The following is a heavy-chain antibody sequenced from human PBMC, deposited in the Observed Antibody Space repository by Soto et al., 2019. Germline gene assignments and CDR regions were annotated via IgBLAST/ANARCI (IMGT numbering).Heavy chain of an antibody. CDR3: AKSRYSSSWYAGSFDY. V-gene: IGHV3-30*18. CDR1: GFTFSSYG. D-gene: IGHD6-13*01. J-gene: IGHJ4*02. CDR2: ISYDGSNK. Sequence: GGSLRLSCAASGFTFSSYGMHWVRQAPGKGLEWVAVISYDGSNKYYADSVKGRFTISRDNSNNTLYLQMNSLRPEDTAVYYCAKSRYSSSWYAGSFDYWGQGTLVTVSS.